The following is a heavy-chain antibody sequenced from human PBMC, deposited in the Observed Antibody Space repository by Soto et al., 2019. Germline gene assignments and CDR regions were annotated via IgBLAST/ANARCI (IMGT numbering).Heavy chain of an antibody. V-gene: IGHV4-34*01. J-gene: IGHJ4*02. CDR1: GGSFSGYY. CDR2: INHSGST. Sequence: QVQLQQWGAGLLKPSETLSLTCAVYGGSFSGYYWSWIRQPPGKGLEWIGEINHSGSTNYNPSLKSRVTISVDTSKNQFSLKLSSVTAADTAVYYCARLLPGYSSSWDLFDYWGQGTLVTVSS. CDR3: ARLLPGYSSSWDLFDY. D-gene: IGHD6-13*01.